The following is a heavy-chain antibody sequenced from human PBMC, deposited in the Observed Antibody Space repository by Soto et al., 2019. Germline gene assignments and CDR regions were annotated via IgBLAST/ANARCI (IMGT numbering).Heavy chain of an antibody. CDR3: ARDAPSDDFWSGYSYGMDV. D-gene: IGHD3-3*01. CDR1: GFTFSSYE. CDR2: ISPSGSTI. Sequence: LRLSCAASGFTFSSYEMNWVRQAPGKGLEWVSYISPSGSTIYYADFVKGRFTISRDNAKNSLYLQMNSLRAEDTAVYHCARDAPSDDFWSGYSYGMDVWGPGTTVTVSS. J-gene: IGHJ6*02. V-gene: IGHV3-48*03.